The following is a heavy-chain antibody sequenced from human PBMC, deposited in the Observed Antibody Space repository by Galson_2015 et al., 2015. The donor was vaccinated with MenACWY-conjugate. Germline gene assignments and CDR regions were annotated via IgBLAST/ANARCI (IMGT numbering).Heavy chain of an antibody. Sequence: SLRLSCAASGFTFSNSWMSWVRQAPGKGLEWVADIKVDGSEKYYVDSVKGRFTISRDNAKNLVYLQMNSLRAEDTAVYYCARDPFHGALDYWGQGTLVTVSS. CDR3: ARDPFHGALDY. J-gene: IGHJ4*02. V-gene: IGHV3-7*03. CDR2: IKVDGSEK. D-gene: IGHD4-17*01. CDR1: GFTFSNSW.